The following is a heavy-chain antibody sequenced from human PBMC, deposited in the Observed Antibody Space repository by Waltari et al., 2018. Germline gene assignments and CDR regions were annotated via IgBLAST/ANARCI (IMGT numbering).Heavy chain of an antibody. D-gene: IGHD2-2*01. J-gene: IGHJ5*02. CDR3: ARGSAGYVRVWDL. Sequence: EAQLMESGGGLVQPGGSLRLSCAASGFHFPAHWRTWVGRAPGKGLEWVANIKWDGSATWYAESLSGRFIISRDNARNSLFLQINSPSAEDTAIYYCARGSAGYVRVWDLWGQGTSVTVSS. CDR1: GFHFPAHW. V-gene: IGHV3-7*03. CDR2: IKWDGSAT.